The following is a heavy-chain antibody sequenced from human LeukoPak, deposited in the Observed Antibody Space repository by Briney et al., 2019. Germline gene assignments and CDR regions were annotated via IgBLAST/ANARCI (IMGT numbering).Heavy chain of an antibody. J-gene: IGHJ3*02. Sequence: GASVKVSCKASGGTFSSYAISWVRQAPGQGLEWMGMIIPIFGTPNYAQRFQGRITIAADELTITAYMELTSLRSEDMAVYYCARPRGYSYGYDAFDIWGQGTMVTVSS. CDR1: GGTFSSYA. CDR3: ARPRGYSYGYDAFDI. D-gene: IGHD5-18*01. CDR2: IIPIFGTP. V-gene: IGHV1-69*13.